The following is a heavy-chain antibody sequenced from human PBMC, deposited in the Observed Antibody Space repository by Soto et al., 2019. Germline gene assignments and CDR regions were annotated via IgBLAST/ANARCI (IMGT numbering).Heavy chain of an antibody. Sequence: PGGSLRLSCEASGFTFNNYAMTWVRQTPGKGLQWVSTISGSGSSTFYADSVRGRFTISRDNSENTLYLQMYSLRAEDTALYYCAKEKIASTVADFFDYWGQGTLVTVSS. J-gene: IGHJ4*02. D-gene: IGHD6-19*01. V-gene: IGHV3-23*01. CDR2: ISGSGSST. CDR1: GFTFNNYA. CDR3: AKEKIASTVADFFDY.